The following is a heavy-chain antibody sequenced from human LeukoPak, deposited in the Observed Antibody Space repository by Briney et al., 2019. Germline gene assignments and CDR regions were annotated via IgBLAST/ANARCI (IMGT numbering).Heavy chain of an antibody. Sequence: GRSLRLSCAASGFTFSSYAMRWVRQAPGKGLEWVAVISYDGSNKYYADSVKGRFTISRDNSKNTLYLQMNSLRAEDTAVYYCAKFYTGSVIPFDIWGQGTMVTVSS. CDR1: GFTFSSYA. D-gene: IGHD3-16*02. V-gene: IGHV3-30*04. CDR2: ISYDGSNK. CDR3: AKFYTGSVIPFDI. J-gene: IGHJ3*02.